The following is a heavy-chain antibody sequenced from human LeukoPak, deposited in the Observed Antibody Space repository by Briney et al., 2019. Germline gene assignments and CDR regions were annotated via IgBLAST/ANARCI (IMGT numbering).Heavy chain of an antibody. Sequence: SETLSLTCTVSGVSISSSNSHWGWIRQPPGKGLEWIGSIYYSGNTYYNPSLKSRVTISVDTSKNQFSLKLNSVTAADTAVYYCARIYSSSWFLNWFDPWGQGTLVTVSS. D-gene: IGHD6-13*01. CDR3: ARIYSSSWFLNWFDP. J-gene: IGHJ5*02. V-gene: IGHV4-39*07. CDR1: GVSISSSNSH. CDR2: IYYSGNT.